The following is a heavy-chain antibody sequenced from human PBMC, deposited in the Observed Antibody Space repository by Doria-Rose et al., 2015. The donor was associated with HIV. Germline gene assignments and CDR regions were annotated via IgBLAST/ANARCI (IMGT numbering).Heavy chain of an antibody. CDR2: INVDNGNT. D-gene: IGHD2-2*01. V-gene: IGHV1-3*01. CDR3: AKDRVRLVPPPSTLVF. Sequence: QVQLVQSGAEVKKPGASVRVSCKASGYTFTRYAMHWVRQAPGQRPEWMGWINVDNGNTEYSQKLQGRLTITRDPSASTAYMDLSSLTSDDTAVYYCAKDRVRLVPPPSTLVFWGQGTLVPVSS. J-gene: IGHJ4*02. CDR1: GYTFTRYA.